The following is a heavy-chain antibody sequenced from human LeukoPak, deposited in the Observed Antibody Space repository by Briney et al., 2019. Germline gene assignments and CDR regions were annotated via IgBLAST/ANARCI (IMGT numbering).Heavy chain of an antibody. CDR3: ARLRGWFDP. CDR1: GGSISSYY. J-gene: IGHJ5*02. Sequence: SETLSLTCTVSGGSISSYYWSWIRQPPGKGLEWIGYIYYTGTTNYNPSLKSRVTISVDTSKNQLSLRLTSVTAADTAVYYCARLRGWFDPWGQGTLVTVSS. D-gene: IGHD3-16*01. CDR2: IYYTGTT. V-gene: IGHV4-59*01.